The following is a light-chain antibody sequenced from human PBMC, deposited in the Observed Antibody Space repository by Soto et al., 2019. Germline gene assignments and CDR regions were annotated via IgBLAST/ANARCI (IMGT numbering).Light chain of an antibody. CDR3: QQRSNWPLT. CDR1: QSVGSY. Sequence: EVVLTQSPATLSLSPGESATLSCRASQSVGSYLAWYRQKPGQAPRLLIYDASNMAAGIPARFSGSGSGTDFTLTISSLEPEDFAVYYCQQRSNWPLTFGGGTKVDIK. CDR2: DAS. V-gene: IGKV3-11*01. J-gene: IGKJ4*01.